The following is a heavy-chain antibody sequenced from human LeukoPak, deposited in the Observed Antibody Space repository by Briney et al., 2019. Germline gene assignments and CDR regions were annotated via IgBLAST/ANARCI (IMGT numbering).Heavy chain of an antibody. CDR3: ARVGSSWYYFDY. J-gene: IGHJ4*02. V-gene: IGHV4-59*01. Sequence: RPSETLSLTCTVSGASLSSYYWSWIRQPPGKGMEWNGYIYYSGSTNYNPSLKSRVTISVDTSKNQFSLKLSSVTAADTAVYYCARVGSSWYYFDYWGQGTLVTVSS. CDR2: IYYSGST. CDR1: GASLSSYY. D-gene: IGHD6-13*01.